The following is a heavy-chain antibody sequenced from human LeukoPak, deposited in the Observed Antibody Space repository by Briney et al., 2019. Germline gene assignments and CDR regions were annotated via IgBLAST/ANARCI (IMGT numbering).Heavy chain of an antibody. CDR2: ISYDGSNK. CDR3: AREVFGRGRVAIPFDY. Sequence: GRSLRLPCAASGFTFSNYAIHWVRQAPGKGLEWVAVISYDGSNKYYADSVKGRFTISRDNSKNTLYLQMDSLRAEDTAVYYCAREVFGRGRVAIPFDYWGQGTLVTVSS. CDR1: GFTFSNYA. V-gene: IGHV3-30-3*01. J-gene: IGHJ4*02. D-gene: IGHD2-2*01.